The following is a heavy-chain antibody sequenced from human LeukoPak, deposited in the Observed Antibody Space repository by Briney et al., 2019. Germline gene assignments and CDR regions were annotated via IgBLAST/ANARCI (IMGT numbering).Heavy chain of an antibody. Sequence: PGGSLRLSCAASGFTFSSYGMHWVRQAPGKGLEWVAYIQYDGSNQQYADSVKCRFTISRDNAKNSLYLQMNSLRAEDTAVYYCARLLGPVDYWGQGTLVTVSS. D-gene: IGHD4-17*01. CDR2: IQYDGSNQ. CDR1: GFTFSSYG. J-gene: IGHJ4*02. V-gene: IGHV3-30*02. CDR3: ARLLGPVDY.